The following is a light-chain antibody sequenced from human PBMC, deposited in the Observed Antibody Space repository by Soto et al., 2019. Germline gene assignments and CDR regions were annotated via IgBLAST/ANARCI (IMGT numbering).Light chain of an antibody. CDR1: HVVSNY. V-gene: IGKV1-8*01. CDR2: AAS. J-gene: IGKJ2*01. Sequence: AIRMTQSPSSLSASIGDRVTITCRASHVVSNYLDWYQQKPGKAPKALIYAASFLQSGVPSRFSGSGSGTDFSLTISFLQSEDFATYYCQHYYSYPYTFGQGTTLQMK. CDR3: QHYYSYPYT.